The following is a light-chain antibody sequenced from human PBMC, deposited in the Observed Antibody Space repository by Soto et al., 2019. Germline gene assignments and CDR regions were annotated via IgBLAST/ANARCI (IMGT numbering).Light chain of an antibody. CDR2: GAS. Sequence: EIGLTQSPGTLSLYPGERATLSCRASQSVSNNYLAWYQQKPGQAPRLLIYGASNRATGIPDRFSGSGSGTKFTLTIASLQPDDFATYYCQQYETFSGTFGPGTKVDIK. CDR3: QQYETFSGT. V-gene: IGKV3-20*01. J-gene: IGKJ1*01. CDR1: QSVSNNY.